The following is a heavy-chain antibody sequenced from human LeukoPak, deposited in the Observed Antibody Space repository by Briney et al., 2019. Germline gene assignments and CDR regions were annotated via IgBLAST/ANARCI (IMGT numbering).Heavy chain of an antibody. CDR1: GFTFSSYW. CDR2: IKQDGSEK. D-gene: IGHD3-22*01. J-gene: IGHJ5*02. CDR3: GRERGFYYDSSVFLLAP. Sequence: GGSLRLSCAASGFTFSSYWMSWVRQAPGKGLEWVANIKQDGSEKYYVDSVKGRFTISRDNAKNSLYLQMDSLRAEDTAVYFCGRERGFYYDSSVFLLAPWGKGTLVTVPS. V-gene: IGHV3-7*01.